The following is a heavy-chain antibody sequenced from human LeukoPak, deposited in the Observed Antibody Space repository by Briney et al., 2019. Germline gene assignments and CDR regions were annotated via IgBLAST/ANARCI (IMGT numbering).Heavy chain of an antibody. Sequence: GGSLRLSCAASGFTFSSYGMHWVRQAPGKGLEWVAVISYDGSNKYYADSVKGRFTISRDNSKNTLYLQMNSLRAEDTAVYYCTKPLFYHSSGYYPWGQGTLVTVSS. CDR2: ISYDGSNK. J-gene: IGHJ5*02. CDR3: TKPLFYHSSGYYP. CDR1: GFTFSSYG. D-gene: IGHD3-22*01. V-gene: IGHV3-30*18.